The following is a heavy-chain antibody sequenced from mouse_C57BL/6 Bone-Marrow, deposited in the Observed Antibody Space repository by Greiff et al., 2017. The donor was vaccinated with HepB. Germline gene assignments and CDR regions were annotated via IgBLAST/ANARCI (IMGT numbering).Heavy chain of an antibody. CDR3: ARKNYGSRDYAMDY. J-gene: IGHJ4*01. D-gene: IGHD1-1*01. Sequence: QVQLQQSGPGLVQPTQSLSITCTVSGFSLTSYGVHWVRQSPGKGLEWLGVIWSGGSTDYNAAFISRLSISKDNSKSQVFFKMNILQADDTAIYYCARKNYGSRDYAMDYWGQGTSVTVSS. V-gene: IGHV2-2*01. CDR2: IWSGGST. CDR1: GFSLTSYG.